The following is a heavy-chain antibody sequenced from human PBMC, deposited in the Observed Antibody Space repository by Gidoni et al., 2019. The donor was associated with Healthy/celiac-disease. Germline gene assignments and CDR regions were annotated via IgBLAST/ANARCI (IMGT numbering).Heavy chain of an antibody. V-gene: IGHV1-69*01. CDR1: GSTFSSYA. J-gene: IGHJ4*02. D-gene: IGHD3-22*01. CDR3: ARTHFEYDSSGPFDY. Sequence: QVQLVQSGAEVKKHGSAVKVSCKASGSTFSSYANSWVRQAPGQGLEWMGGIIPIFGTANYAQKFQGRVTITADESTSTAYMELSSLRSEDTAVYYCARTHFEYDSSGPFDYWGQGTLVTVSS. CDR2: IIPIFGTA.